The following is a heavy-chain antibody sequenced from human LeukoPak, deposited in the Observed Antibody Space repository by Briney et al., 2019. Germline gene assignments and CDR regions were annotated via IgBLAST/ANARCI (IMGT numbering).Heavy chain of an antibody. CDR3: ARVSSGWAGWFDP. J-gene: IGHJ5*02. CDR2: INSDGSST. V-gene: IGHV3-74*01. D-gene: IGHD6-19*01. Sequence: GGSLRLSCAASGFTFSSYWMHWVRQAPGKGLVWVSRINSDGSSTNYADSVKGRFTISRDNAKNTLYLQMNSLRAEDTAVYYCARVSSGWAGWFDPWGQGTLVTVSS. CDR1: GFTFSSYW.